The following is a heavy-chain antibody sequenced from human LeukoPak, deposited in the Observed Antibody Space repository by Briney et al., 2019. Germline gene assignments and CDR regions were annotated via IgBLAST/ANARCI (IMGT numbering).Heavy chain of an antibody. CDR2: IIPIFGTA. D-gene: IGHD6-13*01. Sequence: SVKVSCKASGGTFSSYAISWVRQAPGQGLEWMGGIIPIFGTANYAQKFQGRVTITTDESTSTAYMELSSLRSEDTAVYYCASSGGSHHKIYRSSWLIDYWGQGTLVTVSS. V-gene: IGHV1-69*05. CDR3: ASSGGSHHKIYRSSWLIDY. CDR1: GGTFSSYA. J-gene: IGHJ4*02.